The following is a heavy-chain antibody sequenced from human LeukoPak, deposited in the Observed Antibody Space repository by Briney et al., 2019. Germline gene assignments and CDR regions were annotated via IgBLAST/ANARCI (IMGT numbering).Heavy chain of an antibody. CDR3: ARAPPLSDSSGYYLGYYFDY. CDR1: GFTFSSYP. CDR2: ISYDGSNK. V-gene: IGHV3-30-3*01. Sequence: GGSLRLSCAASGFTFSSYPMHWVRQAPGKGLEWVAVISYDGSNKYYADSVKGRFTISRDNSKNTLYLQMNSLRAEDTAVFYCARAPPLSDSSGYYLGYYFDYWGQGTLVTVSS. D-gene: IGHD3-22*01. J-gene: IGHJ4*02.